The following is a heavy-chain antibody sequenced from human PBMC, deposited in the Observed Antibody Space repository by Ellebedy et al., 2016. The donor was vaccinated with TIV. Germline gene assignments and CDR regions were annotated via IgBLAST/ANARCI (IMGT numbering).Heavy chain of an antibody. Sequence: MPGGSLRLSCTVSGGSISSYSWSWIRQRPGRGLEWIAYVFSSGTTNYNPSLKSRVSISVDTSKNQFSLKLTSVTAADTAVYYCARDASGLSFDFWGRGTPVTVSP. J-gene: IGHJ4*02. D-gene: IGHD3-16*01. CDR1: GGSISSYS. V-gene: IGHV4-59*01. CDR2: VFSSGTT. CDR3: ARDASGLSFDF.